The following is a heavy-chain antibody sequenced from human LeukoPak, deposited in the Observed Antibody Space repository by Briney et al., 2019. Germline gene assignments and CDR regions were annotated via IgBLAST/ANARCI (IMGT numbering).Heavy chain of an antibody. V-gene: IGHV3-30*18. D-gene: IGHD2-21*02. CDR3: AKDLRAYCGGDCPNWFDP. CDR1: GFTFSSYG. J-gene: IGHJ5*02. CDR2: ISYDGSNK. Sequence: GRSLRLSCAASGFTFSSYGMHWVRQAPGKGLEWVAVISYDGSNKYYADSVKGRFTISRDNSKNTLYLQMNSLRAEDTAVYYCAKDLRAYCGGDCPNWFDPWGQGTLVTVSS.